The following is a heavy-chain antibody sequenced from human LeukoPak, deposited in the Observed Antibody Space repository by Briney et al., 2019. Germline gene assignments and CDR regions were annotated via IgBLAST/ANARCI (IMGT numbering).Heavy chain of an antibody. D-gene: IGHD6-25*01. CDR1: GGSISSSSYY. Sequence: PSETLSLTCTVSGGSISSSSYYWGWIRQPPGKGLEWIGSMYYSGSTYYNPPLKSRVTISIDTSKNQFSLKLSSVTAADTAVYYCARLRFPPANFFDYWGQGTLVTDSS. CDR2: MYYSGST. CDR3: ARLRFPPANFFDY. V-gene: IGHV4-39*01. J-gene: IGHJ4*02.